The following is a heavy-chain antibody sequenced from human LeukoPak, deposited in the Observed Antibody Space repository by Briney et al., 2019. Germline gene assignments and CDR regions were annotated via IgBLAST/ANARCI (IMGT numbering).Heavy chain of an antibody. CDR2: IWYDGSNK. CDR3: ARALSTTRYNWFDP. D-gene: IGHD4-17*01. Sequence: SCKASGYTFTGYYMHWVRQAPGKGLEWVAVIWYDGSNKYYADSVKGRFTISRDNSKNTLYLQMNSLRAEDTAVYYCARALSTTRYNWFDPWGKGTLVTVSS. J-gene: IGHJ5*02. V-gene: IGHV3-33*01. CDR1: GYTFTGYY.